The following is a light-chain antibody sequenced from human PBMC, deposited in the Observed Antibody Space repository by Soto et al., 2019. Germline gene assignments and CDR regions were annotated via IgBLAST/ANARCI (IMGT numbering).Light chain of an antibody. CDR2: TAA. V-gene: IGKV1-39*01. Sequence: DIQMTQSPSSLSASVGDRVTITCRASQSISSNLNWYQQKPGKAPKLLIYTAASLQSGVPSRFSGSGSGTDFTLTIASLQLEDFVTYYCQQSNSLPPTFGQGTKVEIK. J-gene: IGKJ1*01. CDR3: QQSNSLPPT. CDR1: QSISSN.